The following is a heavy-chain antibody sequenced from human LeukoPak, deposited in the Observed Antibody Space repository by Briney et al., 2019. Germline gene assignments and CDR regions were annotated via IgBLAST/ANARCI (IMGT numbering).Heavy chain of an antibody. Sequence: SVKVSCKASGGTFSSYAISWVRQAPGQGLEWMGGIIPIFGTANYAQKFQGRVTITADESTSTAYMELSSLRSEDTAVYYCARDQAQYLYYGSGSYWAFDIWGQGTMVTVSS. CDR2: IIPIFGTA. J-gene: IGHJ3*02. CDR3: ARDQAQYLYYGSGSYWAFDI. CDR1: GGTFSSYA. V-gene: IGHV1-69*01. D-gene: IGHD3-10*01.